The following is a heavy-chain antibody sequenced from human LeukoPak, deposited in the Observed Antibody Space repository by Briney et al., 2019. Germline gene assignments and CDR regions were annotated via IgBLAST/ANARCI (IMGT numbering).Heavy chain of an antibody. CDR3: ARHQSSSWYGPLLNFDY. D-gene: IGHD6-13*01. CDR1: GGSISSSSYY. J-gene: IGHJ4*02. CDR2: IYYSGST. V-gene: IGHV4-39*07. Sequence: PSETLSLTCTVSGGSISSSSYYWGWIRQPPGKGLEWIGSIYYSGSTYYNPSLKSRVTISVDTSKNQFSLKLSSVTAADTAVYYCARHQSSSWYGPLLNFDYWGQGTLVTVSS.